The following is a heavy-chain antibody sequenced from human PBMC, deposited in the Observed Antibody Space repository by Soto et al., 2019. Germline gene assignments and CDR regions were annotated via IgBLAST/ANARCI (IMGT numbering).Heavy chain of an antibody. Sequence: SETLSLTCTVSGGSVSSGSYYWSWIRQPPGKGLEWIGYIYYSGSTNYNPSLKSRVTISVDTSKNQFSLKLSSVTAADTAVYYCARDWGSDSSGTEDAFDIWGQGTMVTVSS. J-gene: IGHJ3*02. V-gene: IGHV4-61*01. CDR2: IYYSGST. D-gene: IGHD3-22*01. CDR3: ARDWGSDSSGTEDAFDI. CDR1: GGSVSSGSYY.